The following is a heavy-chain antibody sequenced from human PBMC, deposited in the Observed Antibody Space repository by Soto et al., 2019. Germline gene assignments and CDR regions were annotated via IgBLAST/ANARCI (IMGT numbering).Heavy chain of an antibody. CDR1: GFTFSTYA. J-gene: IGHJ6*04. V-gene: IGHV3-30-3*01. CDR3: ERGKGHYRSACLCTGEV. D-gene: IGHD6-19*01. CDR2: ISYDGSNK. Sequence: GVSLRLSCGASGFTFSTYAMHWVRQAPGKGLEWVAIISYDGSNKYYADSVKGRFTISRDNSENTLYLQMNSLRADDTAVYYCERGKGHYRSACLCTGEVWGKGTPVTVSA.